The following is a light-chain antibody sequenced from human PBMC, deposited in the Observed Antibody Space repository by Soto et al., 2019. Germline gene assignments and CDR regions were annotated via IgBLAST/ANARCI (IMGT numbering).Light chain of an antibody. CDR2: KAS. V-gene: IGKV1-5*03. CDR1: QSISSW. Sequence: DIQMTQSPSTLSASVGDRVTITCRASQSISSWLAWYQQKPGKAPTLLIYKASSLESGVPSRFSGSGSGTEFTLTISSLQPDDFATYYCQQYNSYWSTFGQGTKVEIK. CDR3: QQYNSYWST. J-gene: IGKJ1*01.